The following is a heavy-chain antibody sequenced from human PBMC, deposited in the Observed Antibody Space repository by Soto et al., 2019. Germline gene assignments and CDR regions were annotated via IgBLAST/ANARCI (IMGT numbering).Heavy chain of an antibody. CDR1: GSTFDDYA. CDR3: ARDQDLGGYDISPMYGLDV. V-gene: IGHV3-9*01. J-gene: IGHJ6*02. CDR2: INWNSETV. Sequence: SLRLSCATSGSTFDDYAMHWVRQIPEKGPKWVSGINWNSETVGDADSVKGRFTISRDSAKNSLYLQMTTLRPEDTALYFCARDQDLGGYDISPMYGLDVWGQGTTVTVSS. D-gene: IGHD5-12*01.